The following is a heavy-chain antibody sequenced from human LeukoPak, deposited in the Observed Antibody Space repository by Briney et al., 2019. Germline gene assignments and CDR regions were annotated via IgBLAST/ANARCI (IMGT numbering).Heavy chain of an antibody. V-gene: IGHV3-30*04. D-gene: IGHD6-19*01. Sequence: GGSLRLSCAVSGFTLSSYVKHWVRQAPGKGLEWVAVISYDGSNKYYADSVKGRFTISRDNSKNTLYLQMNSLRAEDTAVYYSARELPGITVAGATEHWGQGTLVTVSS. CDR1: GFTLSSYV. CDR3: ARELPGITVAGATEH. CDR2: ISYDGSNK. J-gene: IGHJ1*01.